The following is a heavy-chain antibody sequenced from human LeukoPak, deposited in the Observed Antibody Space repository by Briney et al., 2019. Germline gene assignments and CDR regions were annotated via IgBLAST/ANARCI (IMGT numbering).Heavy chain of an antibody. V-gene: IGHV3-53*01. Sequence: GGSLRLSCVGSGGTVASKYMHWVRQVPGKGLQWVAVLYSAGNTFYTDSVKGRFTISRDNSKNTLYLQMDRLRVEDTAIYYCARDRGWEQMADWGQGTLVSVSS. D-gene: IGHD5-24*01. J-gene: IGHJ4*02. CDR3: ARDRGWEQMAD. CDR1: GGTVASKY. CDR2: LYSAGNT.